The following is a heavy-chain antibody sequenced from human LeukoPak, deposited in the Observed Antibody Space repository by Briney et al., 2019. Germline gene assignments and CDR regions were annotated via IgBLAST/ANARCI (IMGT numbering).Heavy chain of an antibody. J-gene: IGHJ1*01. CDR1: GGSFSGYY. D-gene: IGHD6-13*01. V-gene: IGHV4-34*01. CDR2: INHSGST. CDR3: ARGQGSSWYWEYFQH. Sequence: SETLSLTCAVYGGSFSGYYWSWIRQPPGKGLEWIGEINHSGSTNYNPSLKSRVTISVDTSKNQFSLKLSSVTAADTAVYYCARGQGSSWYWEYFQHWGQGTLVTVSS.